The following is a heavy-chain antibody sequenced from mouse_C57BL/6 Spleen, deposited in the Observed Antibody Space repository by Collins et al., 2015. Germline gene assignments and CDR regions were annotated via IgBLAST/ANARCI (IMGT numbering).Heavy chain of an antibody. J-gene: IGHJ3*01. CDR1: GYTFTSYT. CDR2: INPSSGYT. D-gene: IGHD1-1*01. CDR3: AREDYYGSSWNFAY. V-gene: IGHV1-4*01. Sequence: QVQLQQSGAELARPGASVKMSCKASGYTFTSYTMHWVKQRPGQGLEWIGYINPSSGYTKYNQKFKDKATLTADKSSSAAYMQLSSLTSEDSAVYYCAREDYYGSSWNFAYWGQGTLVTVSA.